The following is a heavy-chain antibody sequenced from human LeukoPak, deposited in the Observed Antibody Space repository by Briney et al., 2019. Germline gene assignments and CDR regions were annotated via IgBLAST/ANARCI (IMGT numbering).Heavy chain of an antibody. CDR2: MYYSGSS. Sequence: SETLSLTCTVSGVSISSDYWSWIRQPPGKGLEWIGYMYYSGSSNYNPSLKSRVTISLDTSRNQFSLNLNSVTAADSAIYYCARGKVAVGADPNRFLAYGGPGWFDPWGQGTLVTVSS. J-gene: IGHJ5*02. D-gene: IGHD3-10*01. V-gene: IGHV4-59*01. CDR3: ARGKVAVGADPNRFLAYGGPGWFDP. CDR1: GVSISSDY.